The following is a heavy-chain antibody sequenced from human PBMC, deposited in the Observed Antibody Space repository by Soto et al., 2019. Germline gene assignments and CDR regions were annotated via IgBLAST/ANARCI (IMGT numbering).Heavy chain of an antibody. Sequence: GASVKVSCKASGYTFTSFDINWVRQATGQGLEWMGWMNPKSGNTGYALKFQGRVTMTRNTSISTAYMELSSLRSEDTAIYYCARGKSSSWYPLDYWGQGTLVTV. CDR1: GYTFTSFD. CDR2: MNPKSGNT. J-gene: IGHJ4*02. D-gene: IGHD6-13*01. CDR3: ARGKSSSWYPLDY. V-gene: IGHV1-8*01.